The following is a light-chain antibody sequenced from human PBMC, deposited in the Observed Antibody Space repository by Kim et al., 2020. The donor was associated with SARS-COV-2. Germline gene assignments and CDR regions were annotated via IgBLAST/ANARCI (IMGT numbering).Light chain of an antibody. CDR1: QSVSSY. CDR2: DAS. Sequence: EIVLTQSPATLSLSPGERATLSCRASQSVSSYLAWYQQKPGQAPRLLIYDASSRATGIPARFSGSGSGTDFTLTIGSLEPEDFAVYYCQHRSTWPLTFGGGTKVDIK. J-gene: IGKJ4*01. V-gene: IGKV3-11*01. CDR3: QHRSTWPLT.